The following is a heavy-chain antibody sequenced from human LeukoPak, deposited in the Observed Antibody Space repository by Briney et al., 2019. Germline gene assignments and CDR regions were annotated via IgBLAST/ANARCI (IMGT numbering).Heavy chain of an antibody. V-gene: IGHV3-74*01. J-gene: IGHJ3*02. CDR2: INTDGSGT. CDR3: ARGSAHAFDI. Sequence: PGGSLRLSCAASRFTFSSYWMHWVRQAPGKGLVWVSRINTDGSGTSYADSVKGRFTISRDNAKNTLYLQMNSLRAEDTAVYYCARGSAHAFDIWGQGTMVTVSS. D-gene: IGHD1-26*01. CDR1: RFTFSSYW.